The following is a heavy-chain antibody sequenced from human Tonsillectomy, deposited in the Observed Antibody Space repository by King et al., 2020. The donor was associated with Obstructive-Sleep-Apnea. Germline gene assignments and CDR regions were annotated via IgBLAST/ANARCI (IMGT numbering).Heavy chain of an antibody. V-gene: IGHV3-21*01. Sequence: VQLGESGGGLVKPGGSLRLSCAASGFTFSSYSMNWVRQAPGKGLGWVSSISSSSSYIYYADSVKGRFTIPRDNDKNALYLQMNSLRAEDTAVYYCARDRYYDSSGYYYPNAFDIWGQGTMVTVSS. D-gene: IGHD3-22*01. CDR3: ARDRYYDSSGYYYPNAFDI. CDR2: ISSSSSYI. CDR1: GFTFSSYS. J-gene: IGHJ3*02.